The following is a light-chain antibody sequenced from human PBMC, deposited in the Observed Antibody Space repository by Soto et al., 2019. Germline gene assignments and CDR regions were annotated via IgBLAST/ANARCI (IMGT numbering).Light chain of an antibody. Sequence: DIQMTQSPSTLSASEGDRITITCRATQSIRRFLAWYQQKRGKAPQLLIYDASSLASGVPSRFSGSGSGTEFTLTISSLQPDHFGTFYCQQYNTYPRTFGQGTKVDIK. CDR1: QSIRRF. CDR2: DAS. CDR3: QQYNTYPRT. J-gene: IGKJ1*01. V-gene: IGKV1-5*01.